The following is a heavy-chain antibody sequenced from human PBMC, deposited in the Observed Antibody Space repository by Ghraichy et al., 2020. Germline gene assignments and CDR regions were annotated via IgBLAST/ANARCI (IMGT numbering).Heavy chain of an antibody. CDR1: GINFINYA. J-gene: IGHJ6*02. CDR2: ISGGGIST. V-gene: IGHV3-23*01. CDR3: VKSMAVAGRSFYFYGLDV. Sequence: GGSLRLSCAGSGINFINYAMGWVRQAPGKGLEWVSGISGGGISTYYADSVKGRFTISRDNSKSALYLQMNTLRADDTAVYYCVKSMAVAGRSFYFYGLDVWGQGTTVTVSS. D-gene: IGHD6-19*01.